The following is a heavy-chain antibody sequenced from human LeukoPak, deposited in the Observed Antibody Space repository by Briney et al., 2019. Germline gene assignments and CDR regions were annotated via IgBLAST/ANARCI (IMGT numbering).Heavy chain of an antibody. V-gene: IGHV5-51*01. CDR1: GYSFTSYW. CDR3: ATQRPPSYDFWSGFSNDAFDI. J-gene: IGHJ3*02. Sequence: GESLKISCKGSGYSFTSYWIGWVRQMPGKGLEWMGIIYPGDSDTRYSPSFQGQVTISADKSISTAYLQWSSLKASDTAMYYCATQRPPSYDFWSGFSNDAFDIWGQGTMVTVSS. CDR2: IYPGDSDT. D-gene: IGHD3-3*01.